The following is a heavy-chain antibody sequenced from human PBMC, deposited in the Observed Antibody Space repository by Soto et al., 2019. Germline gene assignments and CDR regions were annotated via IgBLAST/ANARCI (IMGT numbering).Heavy chain of an antibody. V-gene: IGHV4-31*03. CDR1: GGSISSGGYY. CDR3: VREGRGLHDYYGMDV. D-gene: IGHD4-17*01. J-gene: IGHJ6*02. Sequence: PSETLSLTCTVSGGSISSGGYYWSWIRQHPGKGLEWIGYIYYSGSTYYNPSLKSRVTISVDTSKNQFSLKLSSVTAADTAVYYCVREGRGLHDYYGMDVWGQGTTVTVSS. CDR2: IYYSGST.